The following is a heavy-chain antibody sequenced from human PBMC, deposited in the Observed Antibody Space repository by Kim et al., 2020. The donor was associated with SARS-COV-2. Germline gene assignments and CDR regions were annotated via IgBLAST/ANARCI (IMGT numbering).Heavy chain of an antibody. CDR1: GFTFTDYY. J-gene: IGHJ4*02. D-gene: IGHD3-10*01. CDR2: VSMTGST. Sequence: GGSLRLSCAASGFTFTDYYLAWIRQAPGKGLEWVSYVSMTGSTFYAESLKGRFTISRDIAKNSLDLQLNSPRVDETAGYFCARGGVRSDGYPWFGNWGQG. CDR3: ARGGVRSDGYPWFGN. V-gene: IGHV3-11*01.